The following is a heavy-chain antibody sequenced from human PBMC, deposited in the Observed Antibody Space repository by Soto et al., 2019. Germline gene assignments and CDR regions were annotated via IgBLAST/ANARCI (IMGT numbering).Heavy chain of an antibody. Sequence: EVQLVESGGGLVRPGGSLRLSCAASGFTFSDYGMNWVRQAPGKGLECVSSISSSSTYIYYGDSVKGRFTISRDNAKNSLYLQMNSLRAEDTAVYYCAGGDYYYYGLDVWGQGTTVTVSS. CDR2: ISSSSTYI. CDR3: AGGDYYYYGLDV. V-gene: IGHV3-21*01. CDR1: GFTFSDYG. J-gene: IGHJ6*02.